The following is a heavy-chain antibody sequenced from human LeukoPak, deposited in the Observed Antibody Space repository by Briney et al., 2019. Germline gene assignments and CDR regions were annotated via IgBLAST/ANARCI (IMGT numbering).Heavy chain of an antibody. D-gene: IGHD1-26*01. J-gene: IGHJ4*02. Sequence: GGSLRLSCAASGFTFSSYAMSWVRQAPGKGLEWVSAISGSGGSTYYADSVKGRFTISRDNSMDRLYLQMSRLRDEDTAVYYCAKDSGSYSDDYWGQGTLVIVSS. CDR2: ISGSGGST. CDR3: AKDSGSYSDDY. CDR1: GFTFSSYA. V-gene: IGHV3-23*01.